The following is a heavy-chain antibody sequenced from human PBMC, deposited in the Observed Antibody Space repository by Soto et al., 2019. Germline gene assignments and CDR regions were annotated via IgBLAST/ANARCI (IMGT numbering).Heavy chain of an antibody. CDR1: GYTFTGYY. D-gene: IGHD3-16*02. J-gene: IGHJ3*02. CDR3: ARELHLGELSLSAFDI. Sequence: QVQLVQSGAEVKKPGASVKVSCKASGYTFTGYYMHWVRQAPGQGLEWMGWINPNSGGTNYAQKFQGWVTMTRDTSISTAYMELSRLRSDDTAVYYCARELHLGELSLSAFDIWGQGTMVTVSS. CDR2: INPNSGGT. V-gene: IGHV1-2*04.